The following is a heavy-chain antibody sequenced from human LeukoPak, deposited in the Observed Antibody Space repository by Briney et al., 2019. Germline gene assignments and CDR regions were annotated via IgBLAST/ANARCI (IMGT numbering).Heavy chain of an antibody. CDR2: ISAYNGNT. V-gene: IGHV1-18*01. CDR3: ARAGSFYYYYMYV. J-gene: IGHJ6*03. D-gene: IGHD2-15*01. Sequence: ASVNVSCKASGYSLTSYGISWVRQAPGQGLEWMGWISAYNGNTNYAQTPQGRVTMTTDTPTSTAYMELRSLRSDDTAVYYCARAGSFYYYYMYVWGKGTTVTVSS. CDR1: GYSLTSYG.